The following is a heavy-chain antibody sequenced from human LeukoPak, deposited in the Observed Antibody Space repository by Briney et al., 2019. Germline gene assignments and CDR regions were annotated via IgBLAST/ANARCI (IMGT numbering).Heavy chain of an antibody. CDR3: VRGTGY. V-gene: IGHV3-64D*06. CDR2: ISSNGDNT. J-gene: IGHJ4*02. CDR1: GFTFSTYV. Sequence: GGSLRLSCSVSGFTFSTYVMHWARQAPGKGLEYVSAISSNGDNTYYADSVKGRFTISRDNSKNTLYLQMSSLRADDTAVYYCVRGTGYWGQGTLVTVPS.